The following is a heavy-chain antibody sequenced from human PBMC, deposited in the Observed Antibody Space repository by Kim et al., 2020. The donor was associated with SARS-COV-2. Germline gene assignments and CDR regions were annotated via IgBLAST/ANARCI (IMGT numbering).Heavy chain of an antibody. V-gene: IGHV3-74*01. D-gene: IGHD2-2*02. CDR1: GFTFSSYW. Sequence: GGSLRLSCAASGFTFSSYWMHWVRQAPGKGLVWVSRINSDGSSTSYADSVKGRFTISRDNAKNTLYLQMNSLRAEDTAVYYCASTYPYGDGFTDYWGQGTLVTVSS. J-gene: IGHJ4*02. CDR2: INSDGSST. CDR3: ASTYPYGDGFTDY.